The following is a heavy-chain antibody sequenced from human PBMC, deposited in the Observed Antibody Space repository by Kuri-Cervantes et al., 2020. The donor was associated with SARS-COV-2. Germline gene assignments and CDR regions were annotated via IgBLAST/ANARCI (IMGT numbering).Heavy chain of an antibody. CDR3: AREGRSARQAYYYYMDV. Sequence: GSLRLSCAASGFSFSSYAMSWIRQPPGKGLEWIGEINHSGSTNYNPSLKSRVTISVDTSKNQFSLKLSSVTAADTAVYYCAREGRSARQAYYYYMDVWGKGTTVTVSS. CDR2: INHSGST. J-gene: IGHJ6*03. V-gene: IGHV4-34*01. D-gene: IGHD6-25*01. CDR1: GFSFSSYA.